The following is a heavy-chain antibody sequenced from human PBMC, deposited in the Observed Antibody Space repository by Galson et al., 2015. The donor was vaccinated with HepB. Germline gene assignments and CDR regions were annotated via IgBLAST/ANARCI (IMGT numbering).Heavy chain of an antibody. CDR1: GYSFTSYW. CDR2: IDPSDSYT. D-gene: IGHD6-13*01. Sequence: QSGAEVKKPGESLGISCKGSGYSFTSYWISWVRQMPGKGLEWMGRIDPSDSYTNYSPSFQGHVTISADKSISTAYLQWSSLKASDTAMYYCARRREYRGSSWEKNWFDPWGRGTLVTVSS. J-gene: IGHJ5*02. CDR3: ARRREYRGSSWEKNWFDP. V-gene: IGHV5-10-1*01.